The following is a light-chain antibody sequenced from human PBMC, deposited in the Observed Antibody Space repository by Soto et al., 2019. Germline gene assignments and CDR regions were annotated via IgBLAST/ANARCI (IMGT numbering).Light chain of an antibody. CDR3: QSYDSSPSGFVV. J-gene: IGLJ2*01. V-gene: IGLV1-40*01. CDR2: GNS. Sequence: QSALTQPPSVSGAPGQRVTISCTGSSSNIGAGYDVHWYQQLPGTAPKLLIYGNSNRPSGVPDRFSGSKSGTSASLAITGLQAEDEADYYCQSYDSSPSGFVVFGGGTQLTVL. CDR1: SSNIGAGYD.